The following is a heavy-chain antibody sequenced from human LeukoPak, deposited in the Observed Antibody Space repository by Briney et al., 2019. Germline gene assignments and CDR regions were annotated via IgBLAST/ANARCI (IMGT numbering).Heavy chain of an antibody. J-gene: IGHJ5*02. CDR2: INPNSGGT. Sequence: GASVKVSCKASGYTFTGYYMHWVRQAPGQGLEWMGWINPNSGGTKYAQNFQGRVIMTRDTSISTTYMELTSLTSDDTAVYYCADVVAGRAWWFDPWGQGTLVTVSS. V-gene: IGHV1-2*02. D-gene: IGHD6-19*01. CDR1: GYTFTGYY. CDR3: ADVVAGRAWWFDP.